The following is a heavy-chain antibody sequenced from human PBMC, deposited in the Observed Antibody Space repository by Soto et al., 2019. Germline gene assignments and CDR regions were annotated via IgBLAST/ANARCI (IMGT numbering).Heavy chain of an antibody. D-gene: IGHD6-19*01. CDR3: ARDRGAVTGQYFDY. CDR1: GFTFSACY. V-gene: IGHV3-11*05. CDR2: ISSSGTSA. J-gene: IGHJ4*02. Sequence: QVRLEESGGGLVKPGGSLRLSCAASGFTFSACYMSWIRQAPNKGLEYISYISSSGTSANYADTENGRFTISRDNDQNSMYLQRNRLRAEDTAVYYCARDRGAVTGQYFDYWGQGDLVTVSS.